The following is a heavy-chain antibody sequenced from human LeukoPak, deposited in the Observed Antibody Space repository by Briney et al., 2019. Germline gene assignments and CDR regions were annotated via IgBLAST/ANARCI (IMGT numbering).Heavy chain of an antibody. J-gene: IGHJ4*02. Sequence: SETLSLTCTVSGGSISSYYWSWIRQPPGKALEGIGYIYYSGSTNYTPSLKSRVNISVDTSKHQFSLKLSSVTAADTAVYYCATTVVDYYDSSGYYLDYWGQGTLVTVSS. CDR2: IYYSGST. D-gene: IGHD3-22*01. CDR3: ATTVVDYYDSSGYYLDY. V-gene: IGHV4-59*01. CDR1: GGSISSYY.